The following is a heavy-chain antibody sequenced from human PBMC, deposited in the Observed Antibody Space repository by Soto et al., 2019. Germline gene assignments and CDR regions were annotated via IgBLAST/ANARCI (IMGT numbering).Heavy chain of an antibody. CDR2: ISSHHGNT. V-gene: IGHV1-18*01. J-gene: IGHJ4*02. CDR3: ARGSYGDY. Sequence: QVHLVQSGAEVKKPGASVKVSCKASGYTFTSYGITWVRQAPGQGLAWMGWISSHHGNTDYAQKLQGRVIVTRDTSTSTAYMELRSLISDDTAVYYCARGSYGDYWGQGALVTVSS. D-gene: IGHD3-10*01. CDR1: GYTFTSYG.